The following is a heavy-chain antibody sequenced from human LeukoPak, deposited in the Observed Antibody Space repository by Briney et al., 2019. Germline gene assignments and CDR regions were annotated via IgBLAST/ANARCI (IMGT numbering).Heavy chain of an antibody. D-gene: IGHD4-11*01. CDR1: GFTFSSYG. J-gene: IGHJ4*02. CDR2: ISYDGSNK. V-gene: IGHV3-30*03. Sequence: GRSLRLSCAASGFTFSSYGMHWVRQAPGKGLEWVAVISYDGSNKYYADSVKGRFTISRDNSKNTLYLQMNSLRAEDTGVFYCASTVGPQYYFGYWGQGNLVTVSS. CDR3: ASTVGPQYYFGY.